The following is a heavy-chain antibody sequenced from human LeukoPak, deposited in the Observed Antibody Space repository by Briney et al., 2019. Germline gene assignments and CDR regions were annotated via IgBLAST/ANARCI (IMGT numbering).Heavy chain of an antibody. V-gene: IGHV4-39*07. Sequence: SETLSLTCTVSGGSISSSSYYWGWIRQPPGKGLEWIGSIYYSGSTYYNPSLKSRVTISVDTSKNQFSLKLSSVTAADTAVYYCARQQLLWFGEFPNWFDPWGQGTLVTVSS. J-gene: IGHJ5*02. D-gene: IGHD3-10*01. CDR2: IYYSGST. CDR1: GGSISSSSYY. CDR3: ARQQLLWFGEFPNWFDP.